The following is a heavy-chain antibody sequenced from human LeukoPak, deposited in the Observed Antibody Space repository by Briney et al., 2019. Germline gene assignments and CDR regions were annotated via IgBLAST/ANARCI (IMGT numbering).Heavy chain of an antibody. V-gene: IGHV3-11*05. CDR2: ISSSSSER. Sequence: GGSLRPACIASEFTFSVYYMSWIRQAPGKGLEWVSYISSSSSERDYADSVKGRFTISRDNAKNSLFLQMNSLRTEDTAVYFCARGHHGMEVWGRGTTVIVSS. CDR1: EFTFSVYY. CDR3: ARGHHGMEV. J-gene: IGHJ6*02.